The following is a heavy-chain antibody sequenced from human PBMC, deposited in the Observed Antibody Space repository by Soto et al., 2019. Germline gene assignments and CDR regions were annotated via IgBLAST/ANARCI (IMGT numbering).Heavy chain of an antibody. J-gene: IGHJ5*02. CDR1: GFTFSTYD. V-gene: IGHV3-13*01. D-gene: IGHD6-13*01. CDR3: AKTPPSVYSSSLLSDP. CDR2: IGTDDDT. Sequence: GGSLRLSCVGFGFTFSTYDMHWVRQNVGKGLEWVSSIGTDDDTYYLDSVRGRFTISREDAKNSLYLQMDSLRAEDTAVYYCAKTPPSVYSSSLLSDPWGQGTLVTVSS.